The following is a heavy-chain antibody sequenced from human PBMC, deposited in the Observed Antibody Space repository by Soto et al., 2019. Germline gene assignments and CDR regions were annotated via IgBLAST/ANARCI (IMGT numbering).Heavy chain of an antibody. CDR3: ARVPGP. V-gene: IGHV4-30-2*01. CDR2: IYHSGST. J-gene: IGHJ5*02. D-gene: IGHD3-10*01. CDR1: GGSINSGGYS. Sequence: SETQSLTYAVSGGSINSGGYSWSWIRQPPGKGLEWIGYIYHSGSTYYNPSLKSRVTISVDRSKNQFSLKLTSVTAADTAVYYCARVPGPWGQGTLVTVSS.